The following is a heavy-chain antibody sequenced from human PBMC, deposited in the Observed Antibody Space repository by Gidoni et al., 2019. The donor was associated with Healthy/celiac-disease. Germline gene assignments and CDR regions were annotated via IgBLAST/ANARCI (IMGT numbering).Heavy chain of an antibody. CDR2: IYYSGST. J-gene: IGHJ6*02. CDR1: GGSISSYY. D-gene: IGHD3-9*01. Sequence: QVQLQESGPGLVKPSETLSLTCTVSGGSISSYYWSWIRQPPGKGLEWIGYIYYSGSTNYNPSLKSRVTISVDTSKNQFSLKLSSVTAADTAVYYCARKMTGYYYGMDVWGQGTTVTVSS. V-gene: IGHV4-59*01. CDR3: ARKMTGYYYGMDV.